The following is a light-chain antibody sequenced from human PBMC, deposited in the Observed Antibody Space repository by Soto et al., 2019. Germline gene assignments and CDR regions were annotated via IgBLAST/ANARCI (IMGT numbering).Light chain of an antibody. CDR1: QSLLYSSNTKNY. J-gene: IGKJ1*01. CDR3: QQYYTSPWT. Sequence: DIVMTQSPDSLAVSLGERATINCKSSQSLLYSSNTKNYLAWYQQKPGQPPKLLIYWASIRESGVPDRFSGSGSGTDFTLTISSLEAEDVAVYYCQQYYTSPWTFGQGTKVEIK. CDR2: WAS. V-gene: IGKV4-1*01.